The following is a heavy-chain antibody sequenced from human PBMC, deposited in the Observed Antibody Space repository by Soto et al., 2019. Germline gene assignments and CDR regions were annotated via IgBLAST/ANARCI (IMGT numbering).Heavy chain of an antibody. CDR1: GGTFSSYA. J-gene: IGHJ4*02. V-gene: IGHV1-69*13. D-gene: IGHD4-17*01. CDR3: AKPPSHDYGDYFDY. CDR2: IIPIFGTA. Sequence: SVKVSCKASGGTFSSYAISWVRQAPGQGLEWMGGIIPIFGTANYAQKLKGRVTITADESTSTAYMELNSLRAEDTAVYYCAKPPSHDYGDYFDYWGQGTLVTVS.